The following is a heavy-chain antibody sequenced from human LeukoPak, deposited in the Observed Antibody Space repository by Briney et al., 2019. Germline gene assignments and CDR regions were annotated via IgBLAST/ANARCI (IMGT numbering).Heavy chain of an antibody. CDR1: GGTFSSYA. Sequence: SVKVSCKASGGTFSSYAISWVRQAPGQGLEWMGGIIPIFGTANYAQKFQGRVTITADESTSTAYMELSSLRSEDTAVYSCARGRDYYDSPRTKGAFDIWGQGTMVTVSS. J-gene: IGHJ3*02. CDR3: ARGRDYYDSPRTKGAFDI. D-gene: IGHD3-22*01. CDR2: IIPIFGTA. V-gene: IGHV1-69*13.